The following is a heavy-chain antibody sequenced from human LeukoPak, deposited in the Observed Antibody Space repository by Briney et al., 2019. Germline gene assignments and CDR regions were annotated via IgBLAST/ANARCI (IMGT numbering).Heavy chain of an antibody. V-gene: IGHV4-59*08. CDR1: GGSISSYY. J-gene: IGHJ4*02. D-gene: IGHD5-12*01. Sequence: PSETLSLTCTVSGGSISSYYWNWILQPPGEGLEWIGYFHYSGSTNYNPSLKSRVTISVDTSNNQFSLKLSSVTAADTAVYYCARGSIVASRFDNWGQGVLVTVSS. CDR3: ARGSIVASRFDN. CDR2: FHYSGST.